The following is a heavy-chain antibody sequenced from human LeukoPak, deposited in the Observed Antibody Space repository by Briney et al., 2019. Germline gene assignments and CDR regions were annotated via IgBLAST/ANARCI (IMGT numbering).Heavy chain of an antibody. J-gene: IGHJ4*02. CDR1: GYTFTSYG. D-gene: IGHD3-22*01. CDR2: ISAYNGNT. Sequence: ASVKVSCEASGYTFTSYGISWVRQAPGQRLEWMGWISAYNGNTNYAQKLQGRVTMTTDTSTSTAYMELRSLRSDDTAVYYCARVEGDPYYYDSSGYYPSDYWGQGTLVTVSS. V-gene: IGHV1-18*01. CDR3: ARVEGDPYYYDSSGYYPSDY.